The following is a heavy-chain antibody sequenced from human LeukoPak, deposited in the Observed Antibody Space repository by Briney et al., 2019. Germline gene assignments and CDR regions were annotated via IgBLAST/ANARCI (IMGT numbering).Heavy chain of an antibody. D-gene: IGHD3-22*01. J-gene: IGHJ4*02. CDR1: GYTFTSYG. V-gene: IGHV1-18*01. Sequence: ASVKVSCKAPGYTFTSYGISWVRQAPGQGLEWMGWISAYNGNTNYAQKLQGRVTMTTDTSTSTAYMELRSLRSDDTAVYYCARDYPYYYDSSGYSAIDYWGQGTLVTVSS. CDR3: ARDYPYYYDSSGYSAIDY. CDR2: ISAYNGNT.